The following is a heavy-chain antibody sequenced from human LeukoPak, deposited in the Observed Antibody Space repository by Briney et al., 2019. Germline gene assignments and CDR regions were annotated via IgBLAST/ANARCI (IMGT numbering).Heavy chain of an antibody. CDR1: GGSISSYY. Sequence: SETLSLTCTVSGGSISSYYWSWIRQPPGKGLEWIGYIYYSGSTNYNPSLKSRVTISVDTSKNQFSLKLSSVTAADTAVYYCARAPSYYYDSSGYWGPSAFDIWGQGTMVTVSS. V-gene: IGHV4-59*01. D-gene: IGHD3-22*01. CDR2: IYYSGST. CDR3: ARAPSYYYDSSGYWGPSAFDI. J-gene: IGHJ3*02.